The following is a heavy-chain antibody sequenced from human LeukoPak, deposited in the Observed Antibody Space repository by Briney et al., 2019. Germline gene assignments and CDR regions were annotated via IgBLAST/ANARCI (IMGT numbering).Heavy chain of an antibody. D-gene: IGHD4/OR15-4a*01. CDR1: GGSFSGYY. Sequence: PSETLSLTCAVYGGSFSGYYWSWIRQPPGKGLEWIGEINHSGSTNYNPSLKSRVTISVDTSKNQYSLKLSSVTAADTAVYYCARAALGALDYWGQGTLDTVSS. V-gene: IGHV4-34*01. CDR3: ARAALGALDY. CDR2: INHSGST. J-gene: IGHJ4*02.